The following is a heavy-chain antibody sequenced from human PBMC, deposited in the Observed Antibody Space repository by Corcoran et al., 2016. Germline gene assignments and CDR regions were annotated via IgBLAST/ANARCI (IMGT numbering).Heavy chain of an antibody. CDR2: INHSGST. J-gene: IGHJ6*02. CDR1: GGSFSGYY. V-gene: IGHV4-34*01. D-gene: IGHD6-6*01. Sequence: QVQLQQWGAGLLKPSETLSLTCAVYGGSFSGYYWSWIRQPPGKGLEWIGEINHSGSTNYNPSLKSRVTISVDTSKNQFSLKLSSVTAADTAVYYWARGGGTRIAARRYYYYGMDVWGQGATVTVSS. CDR3: ARGGGTRIAARRYYYYGMDV.